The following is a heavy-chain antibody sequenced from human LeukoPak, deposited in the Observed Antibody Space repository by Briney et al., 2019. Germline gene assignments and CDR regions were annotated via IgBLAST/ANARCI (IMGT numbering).Heavy chain of an antibody. CDR2: IYYSGST. V-gene: IGHV4-59*08. CDR1: GGSISSYY. CDR3: ARRTYSSGYDY. J-gene: IGHJ4*02. D-gene: IGHD6-19*01. Sequence: KPSETLSLTCTVSGGSISSYYWSWIRQPPGKGLEWIGYIYYSGSTNYNPSLKSRVTISVDTSKNQFSLKLSSVTAADTAVYYCARRTYSSGYDYWGQGTLVTVSS.